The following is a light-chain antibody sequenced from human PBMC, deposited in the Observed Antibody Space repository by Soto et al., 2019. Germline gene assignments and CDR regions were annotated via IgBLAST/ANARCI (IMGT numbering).Light chain of an antibody. Sequence: QSALTQPASVSGSPGQSITISCTGTSSDVGGYNYVSWHQQRPGKAPKLMIFEVTNRPSGVSNRFSGSKSGNTASLTISGLQAEDEADYYCSSFTISGTWVFGGGTKLTVL. J-gene: IGLJ3*02. CDR2: EVT. CDR1: SSDVGGYNY. V-gene: IGLV2-14*01. CDR3: SSFTISGTWV.